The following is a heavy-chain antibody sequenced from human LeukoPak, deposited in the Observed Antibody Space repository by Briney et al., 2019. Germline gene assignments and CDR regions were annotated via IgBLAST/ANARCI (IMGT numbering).Heavy chain of an antibody. CDR3: ARESCSSTGCYRLYYYYGMDV. D-gene: IGHD2-2*01. J-gene: IGHJ6*02. CDR1: GYTFTSYG. CDR2: ISAYNGNT. Sequence: ASVKVSCKASGYTFTSYGISWVRQAPGQGLEWMGWISAYNGNTNYAQKLQGRVTMTTDTSTSTAYMELRSLRSDDTAVYYCARESCSSTGCYRLYYYYGMDVWGQGTTVTVSS. V-gene: IGHV1-18*01.